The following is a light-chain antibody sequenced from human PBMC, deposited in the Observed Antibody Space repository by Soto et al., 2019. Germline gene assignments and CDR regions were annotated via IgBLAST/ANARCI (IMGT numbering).Light chain of an antibody. V-gene: IGLV2-23*01. CDR3: CSYAGTSTWV. J-gene: IGLJ2*01. CDR2: EGS. CDR1: NSDVGRYNL. Sequence: QSALTQPASVSGSPGQSITISCTGTNSDVGRYNLVSWYQQHPGKAPKLMIYEGSQRPSGVSNRFSSSKSGNTASLTISGLQAEDEADYYCCSYAGTSTWVFGGGTKVTVL.